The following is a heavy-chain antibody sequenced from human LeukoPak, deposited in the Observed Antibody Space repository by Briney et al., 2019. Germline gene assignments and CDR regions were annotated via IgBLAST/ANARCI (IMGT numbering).Heavy chain of an antibody. V-gene: IGHV3-30*18. CDR3: AKDRGSSSGPGFDY. J-gene: IGHJ4*02. CDR1: GFTFNNYY. CDR2: ISYDGSDV. Sequence: PGGSLRLSCAVSGFTFNNYYMHWVRQAPGKGLEWVAVISYDGSDVFYAGSVKGRFTISRDNSKNTLYLQMNSLRPEDTAVYYCAKDRGSSSGPGFDYWGQGTQVTVSS. D-gene: IGHD1-26*01.